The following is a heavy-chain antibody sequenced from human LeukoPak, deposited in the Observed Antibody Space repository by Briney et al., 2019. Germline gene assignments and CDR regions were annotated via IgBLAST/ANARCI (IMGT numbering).Heavy chain of an antibody. CDR2: ISYDGSNK. J-gene: IGHJ4*02. V-gene: IGHV3-30*04. CDR3: ARFAVGAAARVDY. CDR1: GFTFSSYA. D-gene: IGHD1-26*01. Sequence: GRSLRLSCAASGFTFSSYAMHWVRQAPGKGLEWVAVISYDGSNKHYADSVKGRFTISRDNSKNTLYLQMNSLRAEDTAVYYCARFAVGAAARVDYWGQGTLVTVSS.